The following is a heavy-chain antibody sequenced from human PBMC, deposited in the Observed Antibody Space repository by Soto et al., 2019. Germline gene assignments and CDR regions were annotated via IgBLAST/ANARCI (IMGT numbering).Heavy chain of an antibody. CDR2: ISAYNGNT. Sequence: QVQLVQSGAEVKKPGASVKASCKASGYTFTSYGISWVRQAPGQGLEWMGWISAYNGNTNYAQKLQVRVTMTTDTSTSTAYMELRRLRSDDTAAYYCARQIGRTGVVAANTYYYYYYMDVWGKGTTVTVAS. J-gene: IGHJ6*03. D-gene: IGHD2-15*01. CDR1: GYTFTSYG. CDR3: ARQIGRTGVVAANTYYYYYYMDV. V-gene: IGHV1-18*01.